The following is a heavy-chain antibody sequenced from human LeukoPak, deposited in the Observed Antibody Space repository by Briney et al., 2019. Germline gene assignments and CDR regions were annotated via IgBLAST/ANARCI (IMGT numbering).Heavy chain of an antibody. CDR3: AKGTMDGGQYYYDSS. Sequence: ETLSLTCTVSGGSISSGDYYWSWVRQAPGKGLQWVSAISGSGGVTYYADSVKGRFTISRDNSKNTLYLQMNSLRAEDTAVYYCAKGTMDGGQYYYDSSGGQGTLVTVSS. CDR1: GGSISSGDYY. J-gene: IGHJ4*02. V-gene: IGHV3-23*01. D-gene: IGHD3-22*01. CDR2: ISGSGGVT.